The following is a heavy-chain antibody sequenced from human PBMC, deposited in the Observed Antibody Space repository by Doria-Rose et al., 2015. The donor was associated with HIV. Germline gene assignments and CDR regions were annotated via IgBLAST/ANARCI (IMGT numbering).Heavy chain of an antibody. V-gene: IGHV3-9*01. CDR2: ISWDSGST. D-gene: IGHD3-3*01. J-gene: IGHJ6*03. Sequence: VQLVQSGGGLVQPGRSLRLSCVGSGFSFESYAMHWVRLAPGMGLEWVAGISWDSGSTGNADSVEGRFTISRDNAKKSVYLEMRSLRPEDTAFYYCAKAPIIGPKYYFYMDVWGKGTSVTVSS. CDR3: AKAPIIGPKYYFYMDV. CDR1: GFSFESYA.